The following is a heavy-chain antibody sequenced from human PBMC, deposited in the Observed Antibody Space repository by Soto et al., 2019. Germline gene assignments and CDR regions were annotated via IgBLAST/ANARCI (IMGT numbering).Heavy chain of an antibody. CDR2: ITTTGRNT. J-gene: IGHJ5*02. Sequence: EMQLLESGGGLVQPGGSLRLSCAASGFTFISYGMTWVRQAPGKGLGWVSGITTTGRNTYYAESVKGRFTISRDNSKNVVYLQMNSLRAEDTAVYYCERGAAAAGTDWFDAWGQGTLVIVSS. D-gene: IGHD6-13*01. CDR3: ERGAAAAGTDWFDA. CDR1: GFTFISYG. V-gene: IGHV3-23*01.